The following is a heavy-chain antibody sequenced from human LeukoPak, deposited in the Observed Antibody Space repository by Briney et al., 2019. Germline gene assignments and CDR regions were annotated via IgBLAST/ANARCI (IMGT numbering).Heavy chain of an antibody. D-gene: IGHD2-8*01. CDR2: INHSGST. CDR3: ARGLGYCTNGVCYGDY. CDR1: GGSFSGYY. Sequence: PSETLSLTCAVYGGSFSGYYWSWIRQPPGKGLEWIREINHSGSTNYNPSLKSRVTISVDTSKNQFSLKLSSVTAADTAVYYCARGLGYCTNGVCYGDYWGQGTLVTVSS. V-gene: IGHV4-34*01. J-gene: IGHJ4*02.